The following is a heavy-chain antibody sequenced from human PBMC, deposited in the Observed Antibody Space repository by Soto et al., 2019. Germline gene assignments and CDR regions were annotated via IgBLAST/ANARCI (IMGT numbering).Heavy chain of an antibody. D-gene: IGHD1-1*01. CDR2: ISGSGGST. CDR1: GFTFSNYA. CDR3: AKDILKTGLDGFEI. J-gene: IGHJ3*02. Sequence: EVHLLESGGGTVPPGGSLRLSCAASGFTFSNYAMSWVRQAPGRGLEWVLAISGSGGSTYHADSVKGRFAISRDNSKNPLFLQMNSLRAEDTAIYYCAKDILKTGLDGFEIWGQGTMVTVSS. V-gene: IGHV3-23*01.